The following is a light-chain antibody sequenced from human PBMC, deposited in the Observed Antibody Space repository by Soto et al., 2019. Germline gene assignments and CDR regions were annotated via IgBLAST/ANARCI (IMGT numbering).Light chain of an antibody. J-gene: IGKJ2*01. CDR3: QQYNSWPYT. CDR1: QSVSSN. Sequence: EIVMTQSPATLSVSPGERATLSCRASQSVSSNLAWYQQKPGQAPRLLIYGASTRATGIPARFSGSGSGTEFTLTISSLQSEDFAVYYCQQYNSWPYTFGQGTK. V-gene: IGKV3-15*01. CDR2: GAS.